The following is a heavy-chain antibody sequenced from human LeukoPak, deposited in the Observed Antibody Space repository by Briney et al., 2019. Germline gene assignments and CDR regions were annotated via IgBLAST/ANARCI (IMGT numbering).Heavy chain of an antibody. D-gene: IGHD1-26*01. V-gene: IGHV3-23*01. CDR2: ISGSGAST. CDR3: AKIRRPATTYSYYGLDV. Sequence: GGSLRLSCAASGFTLSSYAMTWVRQAPGKGLEWVSGISGSGASTYYPDSVKGQFTISRDNSKNTLYLQMNSLRAEDTAVYYCAKIRRPATTYSYYGLDVWGQGTTVTVSS. CDR1: GFTLSSYA. J-gene: IGHJ6*02.